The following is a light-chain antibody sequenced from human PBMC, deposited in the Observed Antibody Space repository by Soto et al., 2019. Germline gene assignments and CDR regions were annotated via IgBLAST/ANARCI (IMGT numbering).Light chain of an antibody. CDR1: SSDVGGYNF. V-gene: IGLV2-14*01. Sequence: QSALTQPASMSGSPGQSITISCTGTSSDVGGYNFASWYQQHPDKAPKLMLYEVTKRPSGVSDRFSGSKSGNTASLTISGLQTEDEADYYCSSYTSRDTRVFGTGTKLTVL. CDR2: EVT. J-gene: IGLJ1*01. CDR3: SSYTSRDTRV.